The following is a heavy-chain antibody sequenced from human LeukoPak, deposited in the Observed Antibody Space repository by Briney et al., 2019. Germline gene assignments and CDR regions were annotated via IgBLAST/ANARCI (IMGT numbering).Heavy chain of an antibody. V-gene: IGHV1-3*03. Sequence: ASVKVSCKASGYTFTGYYMHWVRQAPGQRLEWMGWINAGNGNTKYSQEFQGRVTITRDTSASTAYMELSSLRSEDMAVYYCARSPPGENYYDSSGYSLIFDYWGQGTLVTVSS. CDR3: ARSPPGENYYDSSGYSLIFDY. J-gene: IGHJ4*02. CDR2: INAGNGNT. D-gene: IGHD3-22*01. CDR1: GYTFTGYY.